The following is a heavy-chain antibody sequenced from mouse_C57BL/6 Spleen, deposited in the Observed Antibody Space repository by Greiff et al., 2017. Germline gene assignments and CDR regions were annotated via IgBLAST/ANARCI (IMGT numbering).Heavy chain of an antibody. V-gene: IGHV1-42*01. Sequence: VQLQQSGPELVKPGASVKISCKASGYSFTGYYMNWVKQSPEKSLEWIGEINPSTGGTTYNQKFKAKATLTVDKSSSTAYMKLKSLTSEDSAVYYCAESPYYYGSSPYAMDYWGQGTSVTVSS. D-gene: IGHD1-1*01. CDR3: AESPYYYGSSPYAMDY. CDR2: INPSTGGT. J-gene: IGHJ4*01. CDR1: GYSFTGYY.